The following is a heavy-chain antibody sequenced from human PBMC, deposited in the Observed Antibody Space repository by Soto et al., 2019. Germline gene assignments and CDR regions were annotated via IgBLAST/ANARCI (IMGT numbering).Heavy chain of an antibody. J-gene: IGHJ4*02. Sequence: QVQLVQSAAEVKKPGASVKVSCKASGYTFANYDISWVRQAPGQGLEWMGWISTKSGNTEYAQNVQGRVTLTADSSTITVHMELRSLRSNDTAVYYWARSYFDSWTEYSNPVKYWGQGALVAVSS. CDR1: GYTFANYD. V-gene: IGHV1-18*04. CDR2: ISTKSGNT. CDR3: ARSYFDSWTEYSNPVKY. D-gene: IGHD3-3*01.